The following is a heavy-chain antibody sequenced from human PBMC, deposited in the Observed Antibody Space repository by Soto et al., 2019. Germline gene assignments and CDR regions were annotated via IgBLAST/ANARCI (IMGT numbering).Heavy chain of an antibody. V-gene: IGHV5-51*01. CDR3: ANLDIVVVPAARGNYYYYMDV. CDR1: GYSFTSYW. J-gene: IGHJ6*03. CDR2: IYPGDSDT. Sequence: PGESLKISCKGSGYSFTSYWIGWVRQMPGKGLEWMGIIYPGDSDTRYSPSFQGQVTISADKSISTAYLQWSSLKASDTAMYYCANLDIVVVPAARGNYYYYMDVWRKGTTVTVSS. D-gene: IGHD2-2*03.